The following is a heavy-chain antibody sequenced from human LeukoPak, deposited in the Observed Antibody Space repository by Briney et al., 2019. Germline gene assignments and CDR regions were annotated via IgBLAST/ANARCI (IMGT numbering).Heavy chain of an antibody. CDR1: GFTFRSFA. V-gene: IGHV3-23*01. CDR2: ISGSGDST. D-gene: IGHD1-26*01. CDR3: ARDGRPYYGMDV. Sequence: GGSLRLSCAASGFTFRSFAVTWVRQAPGKGLEWVSVISGSGDSTYYADSVKGRFTISRDNAKNSLYLQMNSLRAEDTAVYYCARDGRPYYGMDVWGQGTTVTVSS. J-gene: IGHJ6*02.